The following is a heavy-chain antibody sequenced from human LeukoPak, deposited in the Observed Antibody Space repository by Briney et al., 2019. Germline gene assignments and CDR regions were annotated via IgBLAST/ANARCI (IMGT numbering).Heavy chain of an antibody. CDR3: ASISYGSGLIGAFDI. J-gene: IGHJ3*02. CDR2: ISSSSSYI. D-gene: IGHD3-10*01. Sequence: PGGSLRLSCAASGFTFSSYSMNWVRQAPGKGLEWVSSISSSSSYICYADSVKGRFTISRDNAKNSLYLQMNSLRAEDTAVYYCASISYGSGLIGAFDIWGQGTMVTVSS. V-gene: IGHV3-21*01. CDR1: GFTFSSYS.